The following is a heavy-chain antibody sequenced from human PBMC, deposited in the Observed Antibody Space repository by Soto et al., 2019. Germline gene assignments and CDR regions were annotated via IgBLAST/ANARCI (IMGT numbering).Heavy chain of an antibody. D-gene: IGHD3-10*01. CDR3: ARVPYYYGSGSYDY. CDR2: IKQDGSEK. CDR1: GFTFSSYW. J-gene: IGHJ4*02. V-gene: IGHV3-7*01. Sequence: GESLKISCAASGFTFSSYWMSWVRQAPGKGLEWVANIKQDGSEKYYVDSVKGRFTISRDNAKNSLYLQMNSLRAEDTAVYYCARVPYYYGSGSYDYWGQGTLVTVSS.